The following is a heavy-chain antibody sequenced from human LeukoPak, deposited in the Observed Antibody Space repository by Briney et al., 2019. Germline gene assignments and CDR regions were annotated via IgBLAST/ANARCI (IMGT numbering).Heavy chain of an antibody. V-gene: IGHV1-18*01. CDR1: GYTFTSYG. CDR2: ISAYNGDT. CDR3: ARVEGSHGLRFLEWLLSGRSYFDY. Sequence: ASVKVSCKASGYTFTSYGISWVRQAPGQGLEWMGWISAYNGDTNYAQKLQGRVTMPTDTSTSTAYMELRSLRSDDTAVYYCARVEGSHGLRFLEWLLSGRSYFDYWGQGTLVTVSS. J-gene: IGHJ4*02. D-gene: IGHD3-3*01.